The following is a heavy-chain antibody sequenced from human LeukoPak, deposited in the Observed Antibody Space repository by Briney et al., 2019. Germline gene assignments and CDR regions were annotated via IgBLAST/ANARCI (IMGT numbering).Heavy chain of an antibody. Sequence: GGSLRLSCAASGFTFSSYSMNWVRQAPGKGLEWVSSISSSSYIYYADSVKGRFTISRDNAKNSLYLQMNSLRAEDTAVYYCARAVYYDFWSGYYNNPYYFDYWGQGTLVTVSS. J-gene: IGHJ4*02. D-gene: IGHD3-3*01. V-gene: IGHV3-21*01. CDR1: GFTFSSYS. CDR2: ISSSSYI. CDR3: ARAVYYDFWSGYYNNPYYFDY.